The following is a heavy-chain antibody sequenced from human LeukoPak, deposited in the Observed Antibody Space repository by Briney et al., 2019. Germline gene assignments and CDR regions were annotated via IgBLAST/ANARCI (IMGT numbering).Heavy chain of an antibody. V-gene: IGHV3-30-3*02. J-gene: IGHJ3*02. D-gene: IGHD6-13*01. CDR3: AKLSIRRDVAAAGHDAFDI. CDR1: GFTFSSYA. CDR2: ISYDGSNK. Sequence: GGSLRLSYAASGFTFSSYAMHWVRQAPGKGLEWVADISYDGSNKYYADSAKGRFTISRDNSKNTLYLQMNSLRAEDTAVYYCAKLSIRRDVAAAGHDAFDIWGQGTMVTVSS.